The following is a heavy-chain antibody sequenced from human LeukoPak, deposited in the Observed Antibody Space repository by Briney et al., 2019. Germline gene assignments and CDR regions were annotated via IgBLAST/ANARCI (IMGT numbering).Heavy chain of an antibody. V-gene: IGHV1-2*02. CDR3: ARWRGYVSSWPGPFDD. Sequence: ASVKVSCKASGYTFTGHYMHWVRQAPGQGLEWMGWIDPNSGGTNYAQKFQGRVTMTRDTSISTAYMELSSLRSDDTAVYYCARWRGYVSSWPGPFDDWGQGTLVTVSS. CDR2: IDPNSGGT. CDR1: GYTFTGHY. D-gene: IGHD6-13*01. J-gene: IGHJ4*02.